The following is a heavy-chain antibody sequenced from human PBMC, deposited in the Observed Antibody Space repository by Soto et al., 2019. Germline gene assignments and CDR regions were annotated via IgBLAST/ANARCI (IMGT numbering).Heavy chain of an antibody. CDR3: ARHVNSGYGWFDP. J-gene: IGHJ5*02. D-gene: IGHD5-12*01. CDR2: IYYSGST. Sequence: SETLSLTCTVSGGSMSNYYWSWIRQPPGKGLEWIGYIYYSGSTNYNPSLKSRVTKSGDTSKNQFSLKLSFVTSAYTAVYFCARHVNSGYGWFDPWGQVTLVTVSS. CDR1: GGSMSNYY. V-gene: IGHV4-59*08.